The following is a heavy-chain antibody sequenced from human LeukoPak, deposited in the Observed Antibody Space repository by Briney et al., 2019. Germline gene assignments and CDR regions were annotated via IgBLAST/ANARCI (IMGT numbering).Heavy chain of an antibody. J-gene: IGHJ4*02. CDR1: GGSFSGYY. Sequence: SETLSLTCAVYGGSFSGYYWSWIRQPPGKGLEWIGEINHSGSTNYNPSLKSRVTISVDTSKNQFSLKLSSVTAADTAVYYCARVAVAGRRYGYWGQGTLVTVSS. CDR2: INHSGST. D-gene: IGHD6-19*01. V-gene: IGHV4-34*01. CDR3: ARVAVAGRRYGY.